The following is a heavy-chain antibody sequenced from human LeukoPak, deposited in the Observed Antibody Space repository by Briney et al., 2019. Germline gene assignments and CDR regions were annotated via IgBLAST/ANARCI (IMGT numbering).Heavy chain of an antibody. D-gene: IGHD6-13*01. CDR2: IYTSGST. CDR3: ARDGIAAAVDNWFDP. CDR1: GGSISSYY. V-gene: IGHV4-4*07. Sequence: PSETLSLTCTVSGGSISSYYWSWIRQPAGKGPEWIGRIYTSGSTNYNPSLKSRVTMSVDTSRNQFSLKLSSVTAADTAVYYCARDGIAAAVDNWFDPWGQGTLVTVSS. J-gene: IGHJ5*02.